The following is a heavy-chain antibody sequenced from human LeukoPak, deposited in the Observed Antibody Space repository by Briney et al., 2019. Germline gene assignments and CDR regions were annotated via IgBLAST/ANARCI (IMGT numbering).Heavy chain of an antibody. J-gene: IGHJ6*02. V-gene: IGHV4-59*06. CDR3: ASGAYCGGDCYSYYYGMDV. CDR1: GGSISSYY. D-gene: IGHD2-21*02. CDR2: IYYSGST. Sequence: SETLSLTCTVSGGSISSYYWSWIRQHPGKGLEWIGYIYYSGSTYYNPSLKSRVTISVDTSKNQFSLKLSSVTAADTAVYYCASGAYCGGDCYSYYYGMDVWGQGTTVTVSS.